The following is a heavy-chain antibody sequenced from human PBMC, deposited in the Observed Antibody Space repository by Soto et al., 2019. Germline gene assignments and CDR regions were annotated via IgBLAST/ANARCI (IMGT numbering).Heavy chain of an antibody. D-gene: IGHD3-9*01. CDR3: ARAVVLRYFDWLGSSNYGYGYRDV. J-gene: IGHJ6*03. V-gene: IGHV1-8*01. CDR1: GYTFTSYD. CDR2: MNPNSGNT. Sequence: QVQLVQSGAEVKKPGASVKVSCKASGYTFTSYDINWVRQATGQGLEWMGWMNPNSGNTGYAQKFQCRVTMTRNTSISTAYMELSSLRSEDTAVYYCARAVVLRYFDWLGSSNYGYGYRDVWGKGTTVTFSS.